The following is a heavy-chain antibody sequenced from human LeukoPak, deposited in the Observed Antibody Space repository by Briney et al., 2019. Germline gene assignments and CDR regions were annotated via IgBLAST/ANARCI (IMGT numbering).Heavy chain of an antibody. CDR2: IYHSGST. V-gene: IGHV4-4*02. Sequence: SETLSLTCAVSGGSISSSNWWSWVRPPPGKGLEWIGEIYHSGSTNYNPSLKSRVTISVDKSKNQFSLKLSSVTAADTAVYYCASWSRSLVRGVIHFDYWGQGTLVTVSS. CDR1: GGSISSSNW. J-gene: IGHJ4*02. D-gene: IGHD3-10*01. CDR3: ASWSRSLVRGVIHFDY.